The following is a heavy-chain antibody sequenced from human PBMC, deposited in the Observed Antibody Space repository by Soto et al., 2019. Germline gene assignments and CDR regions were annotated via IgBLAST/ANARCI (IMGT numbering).Heavy chain of an antibody. Sequence: ASVKVSCKASGYTFTSYAIHWVRQAPGQGLEWMGWINTHNGNTNYAQNLQGRVTMTTDTSTSTAYMELRSLRSDDTAVYYCTREGSAPYYYYGMDVWGQGTTVTVSS. CDR1: GYTFTSYA. CDR2: INTHNGNT. J-gene: IGHJ6*02. CDR3: TREGSAPYYYYGMDV. V-gene: IGHV1-18*01. D-gene: IGHD3-10*01.